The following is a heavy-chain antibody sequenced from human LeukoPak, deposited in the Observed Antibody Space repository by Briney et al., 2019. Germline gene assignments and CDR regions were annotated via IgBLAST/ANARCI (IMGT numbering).Heavy chain of an antibody. Sequence: SETLSLTCTVSGGSISSGSYHWSWIRQPAGKGLEWIGRIYTSGSTNYNPSLKSRVTISVDTSKNQFSLKLSSVTAADTAVYYCARGGISGWDHYFDYWGQGTLVTVSS. D-gene: IGHD1-20*01. J-gene: IGHJ4*02. CDR3: ARGGISGWDHYFDY. V-gene: IGHV4-61*02. CDR1: GGSISSGSYH. CDR2: IYTSGST.